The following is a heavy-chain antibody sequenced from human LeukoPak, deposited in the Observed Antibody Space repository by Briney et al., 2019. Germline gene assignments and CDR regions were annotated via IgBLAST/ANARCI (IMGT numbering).Heavy chain of an antibody. J-gene: IGHJ6*02. D-gene: IGHD5-12*01. Sequence: ASVKVSCKASGYTFTSYGISWVRQAPGQGLEWMGWISAYNGNTNYAQKLQGRVTMTTDTSTSTAYMELRSLRSDDTAVYYCARGGGGGYDDSGYYYYGMDVWGQGTTVTVSS. CDR3: ARGGGGGYDDSGYYYYGMDV. CDR1: GYTFTSYG. V-gene: IGHV1-18*01. CDR2: ISAYNGNT.